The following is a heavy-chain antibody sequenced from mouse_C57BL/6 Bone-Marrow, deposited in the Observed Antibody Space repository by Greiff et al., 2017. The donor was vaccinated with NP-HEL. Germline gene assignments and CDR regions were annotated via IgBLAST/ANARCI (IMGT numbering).Heavy chain of an antibody. D-gene: IGHD1-1*01. CDR3: ARFPRLLLRPGYWYFDV. V-gene: IGHV7-3*01. J-gene: IGHJ1*03. CDR1: GFTFTDYY. CDR2: IRNKANGYTT. Sequence: EVKLVESGGGLVQPGGSLSLSCAASGFTFTDYYMSWVRQPPGKALEWLGFIRNKANGYTTEYSASVKGRFTISRDNSQSILYLQMNALRAEDSATYYCARFPRLLLRPGYWYFDVWGTGTTVTVSS.